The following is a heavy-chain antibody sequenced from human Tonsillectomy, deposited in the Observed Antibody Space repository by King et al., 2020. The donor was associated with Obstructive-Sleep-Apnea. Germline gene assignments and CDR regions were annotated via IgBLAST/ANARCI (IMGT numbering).Heavy chain of an antibody. Sequence: VQLVESGGGVVQPGRSLRLSCAASGFTFSSYGMHWVRQAPGKGLEWVAVMWVDGRNKYYADSVKGRFTISRDNAKNTLYLQMNSLRAEDTAVYYCARELESSGWTGFDYWGQGTLVTVSS. CDR2: MWVDGRNK. CDR3: ARELESSGWTGFDY. V-gene: IGHV3-33*01. J-gene: IGHJ4*02. D-gene: IGHD6-19*01. CDR1: GFTFSSYG.